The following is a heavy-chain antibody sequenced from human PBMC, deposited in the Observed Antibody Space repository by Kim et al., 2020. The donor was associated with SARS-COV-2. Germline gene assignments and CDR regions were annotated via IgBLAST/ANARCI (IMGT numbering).Heavy chain of an antibody. J-gene: IGHJ6*02. CDR2: IKQDGSEK. CDR3: ARDSVHSSSWYGYSSGWKGDSYYYYGMDV. D-gene: IGHD6-19*01. Sequence: GGSLRLSCAASGFTFSSYWMSWVRQAPGKGLEWVANIKQDGSEKYYVDSVKGRFTISRDNAKNSLYLQMNSLRAEDTAVYYCARDSVHSSSWYGYSSGWKGDSYYYYGMDVWGQGTTVTVSS. V-gene: IGHV3-7*01. CDR1: GFTFSSYW.